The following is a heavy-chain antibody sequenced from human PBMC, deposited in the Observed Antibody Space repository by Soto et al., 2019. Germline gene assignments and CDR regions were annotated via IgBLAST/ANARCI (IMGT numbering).Heavy chain of an antibody. V-gene: IGHV3-23*01. CDR2: ISGSGGST. CDR3: ATTAVYGDYEDV. CDR1: GFTFSSYV. D-gene: IGHD4-17*01. J-gene: IGHJ6*04. Sequence: EVQLLESGGGLVQPGGSLRLSCAASGFTFSSYVMSWVRQAPGKGLEWVSAISGSGGSTYYADSVKGRFTISRDNSKNTLYLQMNSLRAEDTAVYYCATTAVYGDYEDVWGKGTTVTVSS.